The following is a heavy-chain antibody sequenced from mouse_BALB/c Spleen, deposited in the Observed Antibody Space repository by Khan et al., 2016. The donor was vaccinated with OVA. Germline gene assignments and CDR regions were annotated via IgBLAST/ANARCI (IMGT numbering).Heavy chain of an antibody. Sequence: VQLQQSGAELVRPGALVKLSCKASGFNFKDYYMHWVKQRPEQGLVWIGRIDPEYGNTIYDPKFQGKATITLDTSSNTAYMQLSSLTSEDTAVYYCARDGDAPWLAYWGQGTLVTVSA. V-gene: IGHV14-1*02. CDR2: IDPEYGNT. D-gene: IGHD2-13*01. CDR1: GFNFKDYY. CDR3: ARDGDAPWLAY. J-gene: IGHJ3*01.